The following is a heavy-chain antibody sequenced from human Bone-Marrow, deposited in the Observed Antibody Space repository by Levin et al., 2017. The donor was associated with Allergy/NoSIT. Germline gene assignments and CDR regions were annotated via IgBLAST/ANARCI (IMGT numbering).Heavy chain of an antibody. CDR3: ARGDLGFCSGVSCYNHWFDL. Sequence: SQTLSLTCSVSGGSMNSSYWSWFRQTAGKRLEWIGRIYASGSTNYNPSLQSRITMSVDTSNNEFSLKMKSVTAADTAVYYCARGDLGFCSGVSCYNHWFDLWGQGIVVIVSS. V-gene: IGHV4-4*07. CDR2: IYASGST. D-gene: IGHD2-15*01. J-gene: IGHJ5*02. CDR1: GGSMNSSY.